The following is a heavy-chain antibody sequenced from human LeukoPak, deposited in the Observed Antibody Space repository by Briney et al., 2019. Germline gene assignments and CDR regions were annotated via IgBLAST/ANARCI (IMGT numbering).Heavy chain of an antibody. D-gene: IGHD3-10*01. CDR1: GFSFSSYA. Sequence: GGSLRLSCAASGFSFSSYAMSWVRQTPGKGLEWVSAISGSDASTYYTDSVKGRFTISRDNSKNTLYLHMNSLRAEDTAVYYCAKDVTYYFGSGSNPNWLDPWGQGTLVTVSS. V-gene: IGHV3-23*01. CDR2: ISGSDAST. CDR3: AKDVTYYFGSGSNPNWLDP. J-gene: IGHJ5*02.